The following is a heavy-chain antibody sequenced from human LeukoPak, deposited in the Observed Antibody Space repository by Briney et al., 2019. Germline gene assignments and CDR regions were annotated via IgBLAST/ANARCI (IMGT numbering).Heavy chain of an antibody. CDR2: IYYSGST. V-gene: IGHV4-61*01. CDR3: ARGYYYDNSGPEFDY. Sequence: SETLSLTCTVSGGSISSGSYYWSWIRQPPGKGLEWIGYIYYSGSTNSNPSLKSRVTISIDTSKNQFSLKLRSVTAADTAVYYCARGYYYDNSGPEFDYWGQGTLVTVSS. J-gene: IGHJ4*02. CDR1: GGSISSGSYY. D-gene: IGHD3-22*01.